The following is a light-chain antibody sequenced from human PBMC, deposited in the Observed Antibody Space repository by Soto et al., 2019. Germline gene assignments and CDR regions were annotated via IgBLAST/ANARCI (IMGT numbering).Light chain of an antibody. CDR2: GAS. V-gene: IGKV3-20*01. CDR3: QQYGSSRQT. Sequence: EIVLTQSPGTLSLSPGERATLSCRASPSVSSSYLAWYQQKPGQAPRLLIYGASSRAPGIPDRVSGSGSEKDFTFVLFSLEPEDSAVYDCQQYGSSRQTFGEGSIV. CDR1: PSVSSSY. J-gene: IGKJ1*01.